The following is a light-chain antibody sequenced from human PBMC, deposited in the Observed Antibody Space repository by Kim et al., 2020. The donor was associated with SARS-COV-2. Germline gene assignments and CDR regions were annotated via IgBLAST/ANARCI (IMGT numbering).Light chain of an antibody. Sequence: SASPGDKVTITCRLTQNIARYLAWFQQRPGKAPQILIYAAYTLHTGAPSRFSGSGSGTDFTLTINPLQSEDSATYFCQQYFDFPYTFGQGTKLEIK. CDR2: AAY. CDR1: QNIARY. CDR3: QQYFDFPYT. J-gene: IGKJ2*01. V-gene: IGKV1D-8*02.